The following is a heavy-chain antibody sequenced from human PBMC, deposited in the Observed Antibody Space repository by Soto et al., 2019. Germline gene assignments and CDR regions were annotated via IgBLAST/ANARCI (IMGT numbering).Heavy chain of an antibody. CDR1: GFTFSSYW. D-gene: IGHD6-13*01. J-gene: IGHJ4*02. CDR3: ATSRTFDY. V-gene: IGHV3-7*01. Sequence: GGSLRLSCVVSGFTFSSYWMNWVRQAPGKGLEWVANIKQDGSEKYYVDSAKGRFTISRDNAKNSLYLQMNSLSAEDKAIYYCATSRTFDYWGQGTLVTVSP. CDR2: IKQDGSEK.